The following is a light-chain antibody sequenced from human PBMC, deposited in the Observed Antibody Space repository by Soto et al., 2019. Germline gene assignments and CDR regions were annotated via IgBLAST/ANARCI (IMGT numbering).Light chain of an antibody. Sequence: QSALTQPASVSGSPGQSITISCTGTSSDVGGYNYVSWYQHHPGKAPKLMLYAVTNRPSGVSNRFSGSKSGNTASLTISGLQTEDEADYYRSSYTSISTLVFGTGTKVTVL. CDR1: SSDVGGYNY. CDR2: AVT. J-gene: IGLJ1*01. CDR3: SSYTSISTLV. V-gene: IGLV2-14*03.